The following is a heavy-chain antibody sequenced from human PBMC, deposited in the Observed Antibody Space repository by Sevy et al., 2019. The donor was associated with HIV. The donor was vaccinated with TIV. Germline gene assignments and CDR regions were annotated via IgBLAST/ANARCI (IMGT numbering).Heavy chain of an antibody. V-gene: IGHV3-23*01. CDR1: GFSFSSYA. Sequence: GGSLRLSCVASGFSFSSYAMAWVRQTPGKGLEWVSAITVSGSRTYYADSVKGRFTISRDNSQNILYLQMDSLRVEDTVSYYCAKDTPFFYYASGNYYFEGIFDHWGQGALVTVSS. D-gene: IGHD3-10*01. CDR2: ITVSGSRT. CDR3: AKDTPFFYYASGNYYFEGIFDH. J-gene: IGHJ4*02.